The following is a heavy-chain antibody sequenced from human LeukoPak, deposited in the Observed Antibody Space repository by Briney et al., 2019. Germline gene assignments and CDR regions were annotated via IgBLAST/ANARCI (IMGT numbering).Heavy chain of an antibody. D-gene: IGHD6-13*01. Sequence: SETLSLTCAVSGGSFSGQYWTWIRQFPGKGLEWIGEINHSGSTNYNPSLKSRVTMSKDTSNNHFSLRLSSVTAADTAIYYCARDLYSSICHDWGQGTLVTVSS. V-gene: IGHV4-34*01. CDR1: GGSFSGQY. J-gene: IGHJ4*02. CDR2: INHSGST. CDR3: ARDLYSSICHD.